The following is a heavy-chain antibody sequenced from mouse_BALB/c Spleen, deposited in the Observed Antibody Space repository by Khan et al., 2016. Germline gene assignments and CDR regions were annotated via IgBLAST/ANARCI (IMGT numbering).Heavy chain of an antibody. V-gene: IGHV1S136*01. CDR3: ARKGYARKYFDY. J-gene: IGHJ2*01. D-gene: IGHD2-2*01. Sequence: VQLKQSGPELVKPGASVKMSRKSSGYTFTSYVMHWVKQKPGQGLEWIGYIDPYNDGTKYNEKFKGKATLTSDKSSSTAYMELSSLTSEDSAVYCCARKGYARKYFDYWVRGDTLTVSS. CDR2: IDPYNDGT. CDR1: GYTFTSYV.